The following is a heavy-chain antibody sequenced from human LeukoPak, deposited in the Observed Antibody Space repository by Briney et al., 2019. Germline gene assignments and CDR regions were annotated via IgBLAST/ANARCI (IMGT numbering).Heavy chain of an antibody. Sequence: ASVKVSCXASGYTFTSYGISWVRQAPGQGLEWMGWISAYNGNTNYAQKLQGRVTMTTDTSTSTAYMELRSLRSDDTAVYYCARNYYDSSGYSNPFDYWGQGTLVTVSS. CDR1: GYTFTSYG. CDR2: ISAYNGNT. J-gene: IGHJ4*02. V-gene: IGHV1-18*01. D-gene: IGHD3-22*01. CDR3: ARNYYDSSGYSNPFDY.